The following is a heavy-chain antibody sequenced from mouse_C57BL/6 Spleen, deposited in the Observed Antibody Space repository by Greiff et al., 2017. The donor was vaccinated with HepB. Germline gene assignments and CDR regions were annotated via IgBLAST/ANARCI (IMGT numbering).Heavy chain of an antibody. CDR1: GYNFTSYW. V-gene: IGHV1-61*01. CDR2: IYPSDSET. J-gene: IGHJ1*03. Sequence: VQLQQPGAELVRPGSSVKLSCKASGYNFTSYWMDWVKQRPGQGLEWIGNIYPSDSETHYNQKFKDKATLTVDKSSSTAYMQLSSLTSEDSAVYYCARSPDYDGSTYWYFDVWGTGTTVTVSS. D-gene: IGHD1-1*01. CDR3: ARSPDYDGSTYWYFDV.